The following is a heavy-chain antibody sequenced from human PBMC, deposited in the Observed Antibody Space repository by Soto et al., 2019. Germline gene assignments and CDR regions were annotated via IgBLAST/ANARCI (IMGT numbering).Heavy chain of an antibody. Sequence: CAITGDSVSSNSAGWSWVRQSPSRGLEWLGRTYYRSKWYYEYAVSVRGRITINPDTSKNQYSLQLNSVTPEDTTVYFCARGEQYSGRIFDYWGQGTLVTVSS. CDR2: TYYRSKWYY. CDR3: ARGEQYSGRIFDY. J-gene: IGHJ4*01. D-gene: IGHD1-26*01. V-gene: IGHV6-1*01. CDR1: GDSVSSNSAG.